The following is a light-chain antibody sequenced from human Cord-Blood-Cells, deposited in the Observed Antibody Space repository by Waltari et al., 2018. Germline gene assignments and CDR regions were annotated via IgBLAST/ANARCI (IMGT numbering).Light chain of an antibody. V-gene: IGKV1-39*01. CDR2: AAS. Sequence: DLQLTLYPSSLSASVGDRVTITCRASQSISSYLNWYQQKPGKAPKLLIYAASSLQSGVPSMFSGSGSGTDFTLTISSLQPEDFATYYCQQSYSTLPLTFGGGTKVEIK. CDR1: QSISSY. CDR3: QQSYSTLPLT. J-gene: IGKJ4*01.